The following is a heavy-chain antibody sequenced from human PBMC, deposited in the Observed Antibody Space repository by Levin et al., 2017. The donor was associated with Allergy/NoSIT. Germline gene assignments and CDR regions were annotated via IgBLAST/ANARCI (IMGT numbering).Heavy chain of an antibody. V-gene: IGHV1-69*04. D-gene: IGHD2-21*02. CDR2: IIPILGIA. CDR3: ARENDRAYCGGDCASTGYY. J-gene: IGHJ4*02. Sequence: EASVKVSCKASGGTFSSYTISWVRQAPGQGLEWMGRIIPILGIANYAQKFQGRVTITADKSTSTAYMELSSLRSEDTAVYYCARENDRAYCGGDCASTGYYWGQGTLVTVSS. CDR1: GGTFSSYT.